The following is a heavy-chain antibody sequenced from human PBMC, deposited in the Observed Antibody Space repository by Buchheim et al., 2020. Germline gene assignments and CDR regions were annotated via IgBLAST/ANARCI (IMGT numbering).Heavy chain of an antibody. Sequence: EVQLLESGGGLVQPGGSLRLSCAASGFTFSSYAMSWVRQAPGKGLEWVSAISGSGGSTYYADSVKGRFTISRDNSKNTLYLQMNSLRAEDTAVYYCAKKRGRNLVVIITTSVFDYWGQGTL. CDR3: AKKRGRNLVVIITTSVFDY. V-gene: IGHV3-23*01. J-gene: IGHJ4*02. CDR2: ISGSGGST. CDR1: GFTFSSYA. D-gene: IGHD3-22*01.